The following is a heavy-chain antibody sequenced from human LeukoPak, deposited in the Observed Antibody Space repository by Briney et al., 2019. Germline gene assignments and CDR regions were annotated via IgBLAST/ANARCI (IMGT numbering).Heavy chain of an antibody. CDR1: GYTFTSYA. D-gene: IGHD3-22*01. CDR3: ARDTYYYDSSGYQNRVYDY. J-gene: IGHJ4*02. V-gene: IGHV1-3*01. Sequence: GASVKVSCKASGYTFTSYAMHWVRQAPGQRLEWMGWINAGNGNTKYSQKFQGRVTITRDTSASTAYMELSSLRSEDTAVYYCARDTYYYDSSGYQNRVYDYWGQGTLVTVSS. CDR2: INAGNGNT.